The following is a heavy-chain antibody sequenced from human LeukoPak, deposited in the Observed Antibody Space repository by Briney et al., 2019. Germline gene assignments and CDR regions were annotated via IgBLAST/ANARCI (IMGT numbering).Heavy chain of an antibody. D-gene: IGHD4-17*01. CDR1: GFTFSSYG. Sequence: PGGSLRLSCAASGFTFSSYGMHWVRQAPGKGLEWVAVISYDGSNKYYADSVKGRFTISRDNSKNTLYLQMNSLRAEGTAVYYCAKDASPTVTTAYWYFDLWGRGTLVTVSS. J-gene: IGHJ2*01. CDR3: AKDASPTVTTAYWYFDL. V-gene: IGHV3-30*18. CDR2: ISYDGSNK.